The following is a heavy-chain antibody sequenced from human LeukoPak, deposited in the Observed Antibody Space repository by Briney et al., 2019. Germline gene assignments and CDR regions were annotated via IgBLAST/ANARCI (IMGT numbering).Heavy chain of an antibody. D-gene: IGHD3-10*01. CDR2: INPKSGGT. J-gene: IGHJ4*02. CDR3: VRHDTHYLGSGSYPPDY. V-gene: IGHV1-2*06. CDR1: GYTFTDYD. Sequence: GAAVKVSCKASGYTFTDYDIHWVRQAPGQGLQWMGRINPKSGGTHYAQKFEDRVTMTRDVFINTAYMELSRLRPDDTALYYRVRHDTHYLGSGSYPPDYWGQGTLVIVSS.